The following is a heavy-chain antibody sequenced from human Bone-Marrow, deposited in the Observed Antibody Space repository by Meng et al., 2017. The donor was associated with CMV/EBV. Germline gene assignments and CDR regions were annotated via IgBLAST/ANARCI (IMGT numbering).Heavy chain of an antibody. CDR2: IYYSGST. Sequence: GSLRLSCTVSGYSISSGYYWGWIRQPPGKGLEWIGYIYYSGSTNYNPSLKSRVTISVDTSKNQFSLKLSSVTAADTAVYYCAREGIIAVAGTGFDYWGQGTLVTVSS. D-gene: IGHD6-19*01. CDR1: GYSISSGYY. CDR3: AREGIIAVAGTGFDY. J-gene: IGHJ4*02. V-gene: IGHV4-61*01.